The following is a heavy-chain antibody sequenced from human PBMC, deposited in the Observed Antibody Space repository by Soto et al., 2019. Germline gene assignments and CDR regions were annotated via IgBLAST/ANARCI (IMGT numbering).Heavy chain of an antibody. CDR1: GFNFANYA. CDR3: AKVANVGVVVEYFDH. D-gene: IGHD3-3*01. V-gene: IGHV3-23*01. Sequence: GGSLRLSCGSSGFNFANYAMGWFRQAPGKGLEWVSGISSTGRRTYYADSVRGRFSISRDNSKNTVDLQINSLRAEDTAVYYCAKVANVGVVVEYFDHWGQGSLVTVSS. CDR2: ISSTGRRT. J-gene: IGHJ4*02.